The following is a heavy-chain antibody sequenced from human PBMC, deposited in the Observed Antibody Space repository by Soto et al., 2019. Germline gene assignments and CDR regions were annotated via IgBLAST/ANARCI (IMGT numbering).Heavy chain of an antibody. Sequence: GGSLRLSCSASGFTFSSYAMHWVRQAPGKGLEYVSAISGSGGSTYYADSVKGRFTISRDNSKNTMYLQMNSLRAEDTAVYYCSKDGPYTIFGVVTTFDYWGQGTLVTVSS. J-gene: IGHJ4*02. CDR3: SKDGPYTIFGVVTTFDY. V-gene: IGHV3-64*04. CDR2: ISGSGGST. D-gene: IGHD3-3*01. CDR1: GFTFSSYA.